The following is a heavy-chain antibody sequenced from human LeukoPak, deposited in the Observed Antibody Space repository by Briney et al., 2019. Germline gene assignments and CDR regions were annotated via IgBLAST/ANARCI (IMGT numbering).Heavy chain of an antibody. CDR2: ISSSGSTI. Sequence: GGSLRLSCAASGFTFSSYEMNWVRQAPGKGLEWVSYISSSGSTIYYADSVKGRFTISRDNAKNSLYLQMNSLRAEDTAAYYCARGFEVRGAYNWFDPWGQGTLVTVSS. D-gene: IGHD3-10*01. V-gene: IGHV3-48*03. CDR1: GFTFSSYE. J-gene: IGHJ5*02. CDR3: ARGFEVRGAYNWFDP.